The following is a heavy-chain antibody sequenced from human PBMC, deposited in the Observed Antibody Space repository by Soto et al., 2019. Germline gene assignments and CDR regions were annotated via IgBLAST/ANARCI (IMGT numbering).Heavy chain of an antibody. CDR1: GFIVSNTY. CDR2: ISNRGDT. CDR3: AREPRYCRCGSCSITGDAYDI. V-gene: IGHV3-66*01. Sequence: EVQLVESGGGLVQPGGSLRLSCTASGFIVSNTYVNWVRQAPGKGLEWVSVISNRGDTHYADSVRGRFSLSRDISDNTLHLQMNNLRVEDTAVYYCAREPRYCRCGSCSITGDAYDIWGQGTMVTLSS. D-gene: IGHD2-15*01. J-gene: IGHJ3*02.